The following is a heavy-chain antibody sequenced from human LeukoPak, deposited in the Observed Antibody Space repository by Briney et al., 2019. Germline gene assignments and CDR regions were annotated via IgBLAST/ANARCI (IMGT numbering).Heavy chain of an antibody. V-gene: IGHV3-64*01. CDR1: GFALGSFA. Sequence: GGSLRLSCTPSGFALGSFAMHWVRQGAGKRLEYISAISVNGNTTYYDTSVKGRFVISRDNSRNKLYLQMGRLRPEDTAMYFCVRGGASGIDYWGRGALVTVS. CDR3: VRGGASGIDY. D-gene: IGHD1-26*01. J-gene: IGHJ4*02. CDR2: ISVNGNTT.